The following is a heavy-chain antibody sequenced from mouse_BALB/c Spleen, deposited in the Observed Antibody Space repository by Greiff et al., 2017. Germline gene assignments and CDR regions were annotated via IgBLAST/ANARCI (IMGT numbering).Heavy chain of an antibody. J-gene: IGHJ1*01. Sequence: EVKLMESGPDLVKPSQSLSLTCTVTGYSITSGYSWHWIRQFPGNKLEWMGYIHYSGSTNYNPSLQSRISITRDTSKNQFFLQLNSVTTEDTATYYCARGTTVVATDWYFDDWGAGTTVTVSS. CDR3: ARGTTVVATDWYFDD. CDR1: GYSITSGYS. D-gene: IGHD1-1*01. V-gene: IGHV3-1*02. CDR2: IHYSGST.